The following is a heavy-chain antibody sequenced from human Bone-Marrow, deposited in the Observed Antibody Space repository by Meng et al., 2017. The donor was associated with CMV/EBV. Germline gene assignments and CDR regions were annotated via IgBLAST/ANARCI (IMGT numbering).Heavy chain of an antibody. J-gene: IGHJ4*02. V-gene: IGHV4-34*01. D-gene: IGHD3-10*01. CDR1: GGSFSGYY. Sequence: ESLKISCAVYGGSFSGYYWSWIRQPPGKGLEWIGEINRSGSTNYNPSLKSRVTISVDTSKNQFSLKLSSVTAADTAVYYCARGARYSGSGSPFDYWGQGTLVTVSS. CDR2: INRSGST. CDR3: ARGARYSGSGSPFDY.